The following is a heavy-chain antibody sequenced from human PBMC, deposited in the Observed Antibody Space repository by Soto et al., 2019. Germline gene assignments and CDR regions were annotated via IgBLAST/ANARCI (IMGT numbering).Heavy chain of an antibody. CDR2: IIPIFGTA. D-gene: IGHD4-17*01. CDR1: GGTFSSYA. J-gene: IGHJ1*01. Sequence: QVQLVQSGAEVKKPGSSVKVSCKASGGTFSSYAISWVRQAPGQGLEWMGGIIPIFGTANYAQKFQGRVAITADESTSTAYMELSSLRSEDTAVYYCAGLASDYSTAEYFQHWGQGTLVTVSS. CDR3: AGLASDYSTAEYFQH. V-gene: IGHV1-69*01.